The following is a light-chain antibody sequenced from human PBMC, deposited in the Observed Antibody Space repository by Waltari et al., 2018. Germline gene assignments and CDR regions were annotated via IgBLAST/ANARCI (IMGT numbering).Light chain of an antibody. CDR1: QSISGW. CDR3: QQYDTFMWT. Sequence: DIQMTQSPSTLSASVGDRVTITCRARQSISGWLAWYQQKPGKAPKLLIYKASTLESGVPSRFSDSGSGTEFTLTINSLQPDDFATYYCQQYDTFMWTFGQGTKVDI. V-gene: IGKV1-5*03. CDR2: KAS. J-gene: IGKJ1*01.